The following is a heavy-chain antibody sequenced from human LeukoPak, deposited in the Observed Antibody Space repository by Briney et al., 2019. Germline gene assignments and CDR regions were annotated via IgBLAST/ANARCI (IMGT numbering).Heavy chain of an antibody. V-gene: IGHV1-8*01. CDR2: MNPNSGNT. CDR1: GYTFTSYD. J-gene: IGHJ6*02. CDR3: ARGNKMVYAIQADYYYGMDV. Sequence: ASVKVSCKASGYTFTSYDINWVRPATGQGLEWMGWMNPNSGNTGYAQKFQGRVTMTRNTSISTAYMELSSLRSEDTAVYYCARGNKMVYAIQADYYYGMDVWGQGTTVTVSS. D-gene: IGHD2-8*01.